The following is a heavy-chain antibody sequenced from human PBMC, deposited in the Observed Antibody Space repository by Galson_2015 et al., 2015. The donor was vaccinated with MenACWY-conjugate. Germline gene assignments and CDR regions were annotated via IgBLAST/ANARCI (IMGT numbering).Heavy chain of an antibody. J-gene: IGHJ4*02. V-gene: IGHV3-74*01. CDR3: ARSGGNYRTTSHFDY. D-gene: IGHD1-26*01. CDR2: INSDGRST. CDR1: GFTFSTCW. Sequence: SLRLSCAASGFTFSTCWMHWVRHAPGKGLVWVSRINSDGRSTSYADSVKGRFTISRDNAKNTLYLQMNSLRAEDTAVYYCARSGGNYRTTSHFDYWGQGTLVTVSS.